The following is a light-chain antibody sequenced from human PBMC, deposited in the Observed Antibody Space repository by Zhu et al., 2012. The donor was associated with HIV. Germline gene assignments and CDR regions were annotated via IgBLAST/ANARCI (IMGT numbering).Light chain of an antibody. J-gene: IGKJ2*01. CDR2: EAS. CDR3: QQYYTPSYN. Sequence: QETEKAPKLLIYEASSLETGVPSRFSGSGSGTEFTLTISSLQPDDFATYSCQQYYTPSYNFGQGTKLQIK. V-gene: IGKV1-5*03.